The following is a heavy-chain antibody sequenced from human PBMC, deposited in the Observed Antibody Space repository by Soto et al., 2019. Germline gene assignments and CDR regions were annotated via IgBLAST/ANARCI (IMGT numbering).Heavy chain of an antibody. CDR1: GGSSRTDDYY. Sequence: TLSRTCTVSGGSSRTDDYYRSWIRHPPGKGLEWIGYISYSGNTYYNLSLQSRVAISLDTSKNQFSLKLISVTAAETAVYYCARASTVTTAAQFDSWGQGALVT. CDR3: ARASTVTTAAQFDS. V-gene: IGHV4-30-4*01. CDR2: ISYSGNT. D-gene: IGHD4-17*01. J-gene: IGHJ4*02.